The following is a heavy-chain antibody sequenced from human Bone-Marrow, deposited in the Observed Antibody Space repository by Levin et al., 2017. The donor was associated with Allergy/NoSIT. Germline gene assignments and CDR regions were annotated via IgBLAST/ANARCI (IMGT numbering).Heavy chain of an antibody. D-gene: IGHD3-16*01. V-gene: IGHV3-7*01. CDR2: IKEDGSDK. J-gene: IGHJ4*02. CDR3: ARNGGPGTFDY. Sequence: GGSLRLSCAASGFTFSSYWMSWVRQAPGKGLEWVANIKEDGSDKYYVDSVKGRFTISRDNAKNSLYLQLNSLRGEDTAVYYCARNGGPGTFDYWGQGTLVTVSS. CDR1: GFTFSSYW.